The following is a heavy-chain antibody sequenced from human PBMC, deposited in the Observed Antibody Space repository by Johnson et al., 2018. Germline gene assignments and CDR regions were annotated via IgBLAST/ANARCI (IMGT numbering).Heavy chain of an antibody. D-gene: IGHD4-23*01. CDR1: GFTFSRYD. J-gene: IGHJ1*01. CDR2: ISYDGSTK. CDR3: AREIRGGNSAQYFQR. V-gene: IGHV3-30*03. Sequence: QVQLVQSGGGVVQPGRSLRLSCAASGFTFSRYDMQWVRQAPGKGLEWVAVISYDGSTKYYADPVKGRFTISRDNSQNTRYLQMNSLRAEDTAVYYWAREIRGGNSAQYFQRWGQGTRVSVSS.